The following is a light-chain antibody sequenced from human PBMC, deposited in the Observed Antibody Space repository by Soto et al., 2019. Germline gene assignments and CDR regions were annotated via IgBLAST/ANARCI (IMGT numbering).Light chain of an antibody. V-gene: IGLV2-8*01. CDR3: SSYAGTDNFYV. CDR1: SSDVGGYNY. Sequence: QAVLSRPLSASGSPGQSVTISCTGNSSDVGGYNYVSWYQQHPGKAPKLMIYEVTKRPSGVPDRFSGSKSASTASLTVSGLQAEDEADYYCSSYAGTDNFYVFGTGTKVTVL. J-gene: IGLJ1*01. CDR2: EVT.